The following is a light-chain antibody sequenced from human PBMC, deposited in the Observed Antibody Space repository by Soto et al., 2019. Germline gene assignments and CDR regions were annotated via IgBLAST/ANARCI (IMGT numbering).Light chain of an antibody. CDR3: QQYDIWSLWT. CDR1: QSIGES. V-gene: IGKV3D-15*01. Sequence: ETLMTQSPATRSVSPGERATLSCRASQSIGESLAWYQQKPGQAPRLLIYSASTRATGIPARFSGSGSGTEFTLTISSLQSEDFAVYFCQQYDIWSLWTFGQGTKVDIK. CDR2: SAS. J-gene: IGKJ1*01.